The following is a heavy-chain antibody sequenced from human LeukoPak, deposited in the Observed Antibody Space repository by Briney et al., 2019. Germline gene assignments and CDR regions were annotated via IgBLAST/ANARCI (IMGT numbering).Heavy chain of an antibody. CDR1: GFTFSSYW. CDR2: INSDGSST. V-gene: IGHV3-74*01. Sequence: GGSLRLSCAASGFTFSSYWMHWVRQAPGKGLVWVSRINSDGSSTSYADSVKGRFTISRDNAKNTLYLQMNSLRAEDTAVYYCARDPRTPYTIFGVVIIGHDAFDIWGQGTMVTVPS. D-gene: IGHD3-3*01. J-gene: IGHJ3*02. CDR3: ARDPRTPYTIFGVVIIGHDAFDI.